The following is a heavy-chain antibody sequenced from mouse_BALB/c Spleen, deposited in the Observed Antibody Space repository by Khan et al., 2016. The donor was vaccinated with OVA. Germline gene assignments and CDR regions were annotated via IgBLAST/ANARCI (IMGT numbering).Heavy chain of an antibody. D-gene: IGHD2-4*01. CDR2: IYPGVGTT. CDR1: GYTFTAYD. Sequence: QVQLQQSGPELVKPGTLVKISCRASGYTFTAYDINWVKQRPGQGLEWIGWIYPGVGTTKYNENFKGKATLTADTSSNTAYMQLSSLTSEVAAVYCCVWEGLRGVCMDYWGQGTSVTVSA. V-gene: IGHV1S56*01. J-gene: IGHJ4*01. CDR3: VWEGLRGVCMDY.